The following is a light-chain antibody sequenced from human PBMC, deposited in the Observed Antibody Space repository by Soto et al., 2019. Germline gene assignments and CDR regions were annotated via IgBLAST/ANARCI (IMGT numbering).Light chain of an antibody. CDR2: DAS. V-gene: IGKV3-11*01. CDR1: QSVSSY. CDR3: QQPPLT. Sequence: EIVLTQSPATLSLSPGERATLSCRASQSVSSYLAWYQQKPGQAPRLLIYDASNRATGIPARFSGSGSGTDFTRTISSLEPEDFAVYYCQQPPLTFGGGTKVEIK. J-gene: IGKJ4*01.